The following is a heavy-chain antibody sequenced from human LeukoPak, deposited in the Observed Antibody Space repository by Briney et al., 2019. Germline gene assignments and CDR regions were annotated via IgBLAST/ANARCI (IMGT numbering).Heavy chain of an antibody. D-gene: IGHD3-10*01. V-gene: IGHV4-61*02. Sequence: KPSQTLSLTCTVSGGSISSGSYYWSWIRQPAGKGLEWIGRIYTSGSTNYNPSLKSRVTISVDTSKNQFSLKLSSVTAADTAVYYCARELITVVRGDIGIIDYWGQGTLVTVSS. J-gene: IGHJ4*02. CDR2: IYTSGST. CDR3: ARELITVVRGDIGIIDY. CDR1: GGSISSGSYY.